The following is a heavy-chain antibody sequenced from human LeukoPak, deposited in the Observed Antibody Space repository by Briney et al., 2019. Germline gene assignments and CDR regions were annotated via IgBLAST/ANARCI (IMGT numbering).Heavy chain of an antibody. V-gene: IGHV3-30*02. D-gene: IGHD3-3*01. CDR1: GFTFSSYG. Sequence: PGGSLRLSCAASGFTFSSYGMHWVRQAPGRGLEWVAFIRYDGSNKYYADSVKGRFTISRDNSKNTLYLQMNSLRAEDTAVYYCAKEGYYDFWSGYYSDYWSQGTLVTVSS. J-gene: IGHJ4*02. CDR3: AKEGYYDFWSGYYSDY. CDR2: IRYDGSNK.